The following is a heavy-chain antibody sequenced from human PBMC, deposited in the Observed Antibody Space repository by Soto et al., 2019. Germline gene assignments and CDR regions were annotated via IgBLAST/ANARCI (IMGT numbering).Heavy chain of an antibody. J-gene: IGHJ6*02. CDR2: ISYDGSNK. CDR3: ARDRENQLPPGYYYYGMDV. Sequence: GGFLRLSCAASGFTFSSYAMHWVRQAPGKGLEWVAVISYDGSNKYYADSVKGRFTISRDNSKNTLYLQMNSLRAEDTAVYYCARDRENQLPPGYYYYGMDVWGQGTTVTVSS. D-gene: IGHD2-2*01. V-gene: IGHV3-30-3*01. CDR1: GFTFSSYA.